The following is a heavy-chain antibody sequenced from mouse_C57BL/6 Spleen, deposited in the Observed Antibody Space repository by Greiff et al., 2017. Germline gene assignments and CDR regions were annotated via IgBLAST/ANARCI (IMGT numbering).Heavy chain of an antibody. CDR3: ARAGDGGWLLPEMDY. Sequence: QVQLQQSGAELARPGASVKMSCKASGYTFTSYTMHWVKQRPGQGLEWIGYINPSSGYTKYNQKFKDKATLTADKSSSTAYMQLSSLTSEDSAVYYGARAGDGGWLLPEMDYWGQGTSVTVSS. J-gene: IGHJ4*01. D-gene: IGHD2-3*01. V-gene: IGHV1-4*01. CDR1: GYTFTSYT. CDR2: INPSSGYT.